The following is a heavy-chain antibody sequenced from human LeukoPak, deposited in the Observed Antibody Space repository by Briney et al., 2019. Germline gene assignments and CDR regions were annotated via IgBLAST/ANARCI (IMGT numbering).Heavy chain of an antibody. CDR2: IYHSGST. D-gene: IGHD3-10*01. V-gene: IGHV4-38-2*02. Sequence: SETLSLTCTVSGYSISSGYYWGWIRQPPGKGLEWIGSIYHSGSTYYNPSLKSRVTISVDTSKNQFSLKLSPVTAADTAVYYCARRYGSGSYIGYWGQGTLVTVSS. CDR3: ARRYGSGSYIGY. J-gene: IGHJ4*02. CDR1: GYSISSGYY.